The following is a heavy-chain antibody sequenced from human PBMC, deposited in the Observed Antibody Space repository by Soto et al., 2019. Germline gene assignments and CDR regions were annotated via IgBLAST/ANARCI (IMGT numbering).Heavy chain of an antibody. V-gene: IGHV3-74*01. D-gene: IGHD2-15*01. CDR3: ARDHFGGNTDY. CDR1: GFSFSSYW. Sequence: EVQLVESGGDLVQPGGSLRLPCVASGFSFSSYWIHWVRHVPGKGLVWVSRINGAGSNTDYADSVKGRFTISRDNTKNTLYLQMNSLRADDTAVYYCARDHFGGNTDYWGQGTLVTVSS. CDR2: INGAGSNT. J-gene: IGHJ4*02.